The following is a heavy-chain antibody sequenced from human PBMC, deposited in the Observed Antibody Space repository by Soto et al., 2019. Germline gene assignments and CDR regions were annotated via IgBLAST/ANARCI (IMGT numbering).Heavy chain of an antibody. J-gene: IGHJ5*02. CDR1: GGTFSSYA. V-gene: IGHV1-69*13. D-gene: IGHD3-16*01. CDR3: ARERPQGAWFDP. Sequence: SVKVSCKASGGTFSSYAISWVRQAPGQGLEWMGGIIPIFGTANYAQKFQGRVTITADESTSTAYMELSSLRSEDTAVYYCARERPQGAWFDPLGQGTLVTVPQ. CDR2: IIPIFGTA.